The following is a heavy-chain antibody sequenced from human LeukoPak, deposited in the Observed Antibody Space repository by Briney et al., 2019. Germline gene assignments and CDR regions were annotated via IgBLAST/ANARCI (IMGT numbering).Heavy chain of an antibody. V-gene: IGHV5-51*01. Sequence: GESLKISCQGSGYSFTSYWIAWVRQLPGKGLEWMGIIYPGDSDTRYSPSFQGQVTISADKSITTAYLQWSSLKASDTAMYYCARRHTSDYFDYWGQGTLVTVSS. CDR1: GYSFTSYW. CDR3: ARRHTSDYFDY. J-gene: IGHJ4*02. D-gene: IGHD3-22*01. CDR2: IYPGDSDT.